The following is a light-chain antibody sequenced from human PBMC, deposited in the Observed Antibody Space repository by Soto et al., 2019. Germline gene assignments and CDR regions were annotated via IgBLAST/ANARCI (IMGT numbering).Light chain of an antibody. V-gene: IGKV1-39*01. Sequence: DIQMTQSPSSLSASVGDRGTITCRASQSISGYFSWYYQIPAKAPKLPISAASTLQSGVPSRFSGGGSGTDFTLTISSLQPEDSATYYCRQSYTVPYTFGQGTKLEVK. CDR3: RQSYTVPYT. CDR2: AAS. J-gene: IGKJ2*01. CDR1: QSISGY.